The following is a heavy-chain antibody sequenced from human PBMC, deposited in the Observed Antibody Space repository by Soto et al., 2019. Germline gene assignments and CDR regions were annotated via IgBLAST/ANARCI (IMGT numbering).Heavy chain of an antibody. V-gene: IGHV2-5*01. CDR3: AHSDGGYEIIYFDF. D-gene: IGHD5-12*01. CDR1: GFSFTTAGVA. J-gene: IGHJ4*02. CDR2: IYYNDDR. Sequence: ESGPTLVNPTQTLTLTCTFSGFSFTTAGVAVGWIRQTPGGALEWLTLIYYNDDRRFSPSLKTRLTITGDTSKNQVVLSLTNVDPGDTATYFCAHSDGGYEIIYFDFWGQGLPVTVSS.